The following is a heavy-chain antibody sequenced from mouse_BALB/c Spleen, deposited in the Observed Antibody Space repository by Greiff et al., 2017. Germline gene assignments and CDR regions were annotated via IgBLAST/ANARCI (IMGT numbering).Heavy chain of an antibody. D-gene: IGHD2-1*01. CDR2: INSNGGST. J-gene: IGHJ4*01. CDR3: ATYGNYVNYAMDY. V-gene: IGHV5-6-3*01. CDR1: GFTFSSYG. Sequence: EVKLMESGGGLVQPGGSLKLSCAASGFTFSSYGMSWVRQTPDKRLELVATINSNGGSTYYPDSVKGRFTISRDNAKNTLYLQMSSLKSEDTAMYYCATYGNYVNYAMDYWGQGTSVTVSS.